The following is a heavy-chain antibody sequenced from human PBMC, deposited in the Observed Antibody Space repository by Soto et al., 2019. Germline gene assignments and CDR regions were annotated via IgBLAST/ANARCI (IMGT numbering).Heavy chain of an antibody. CDR2: TSGSGGST. J-gene: IGHJ6*02. D-gene: IGHD3-22*01. CDR1: GFRFSTYA. V-gene: IGHV3-23*01. CDR3: AKGVNYYDSSGYYSYYYNGMDV. Sequence: EVQLLESGGGLVQPGGSLRLPCAASGFRFSTYAMSWVRQAPGKGLEWVSATSGSGGSTYYADSVKGRFSISRDNSKNTLYLQMNSLRAEDTAVYFCAKGVNYYDSSGYYSYYYNGMDVWGQGTTVTVSS.